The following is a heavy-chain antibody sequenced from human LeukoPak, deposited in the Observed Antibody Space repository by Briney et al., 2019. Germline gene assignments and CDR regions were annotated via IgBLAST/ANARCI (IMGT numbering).Heavy chain of an antibody. D-gene: IGHD3-22*01. Sequence: PSETLSLTXTVSGGSISSSSYYWGWIRQPPGKGLEWIGSIYYSGSTYYNPSLKSRVTISVDTSKNQFSLKLSSVTAADTAVYYCARHLSEQNYYDSRVFDYWGQGTLVTVSS. CDR2: IYYSGST. V-gene: IGHV4-39*01. CDR3: ARHLSEQNYYDSRVFDY. J-gene: IGHJ4*02. CDR1: GGSISSSSYY.